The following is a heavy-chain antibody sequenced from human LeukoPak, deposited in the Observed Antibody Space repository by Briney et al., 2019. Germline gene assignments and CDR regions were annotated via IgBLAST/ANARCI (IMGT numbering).Heavy chain of an antibody. J-gene: IGHJ5*02. Sequence: ASVKVSCKASGYTFTSYYMHWVRQAPGQGLEWMGIINPSGGSTSCAQKFQGRVTMTRDMSTSTVYMELSSLGSEDTAVYYCARDPVILGYYDSASNGFDPWGQGTLVTVSS. D-gene: IGHD3-22*01. CDR2: INPSGGST. CDR1: GYTFTSYY. V-gene: IGHV1-46*01. CDR3: ARDPVILGYYDSASNGFDP.